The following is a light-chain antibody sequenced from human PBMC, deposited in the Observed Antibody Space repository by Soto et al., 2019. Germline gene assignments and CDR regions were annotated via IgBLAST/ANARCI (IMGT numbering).Light chain of an antibody. Sequence: DIQMTQSPSTLSASVGDRVTITCRASQSISSWLAWYQQKPGKAPKFLIFNASSLESGVPSRFSGSGSGTEFTLTISSLQPDDVETYYCQQYNTSPLTFGGGTKVEIK. J-gene: IGKJ4*01. V-gene: IGKV1-5*03. CDR2: NAS. CDR1: QSISSW. CDR3: QQYNTSPLT.